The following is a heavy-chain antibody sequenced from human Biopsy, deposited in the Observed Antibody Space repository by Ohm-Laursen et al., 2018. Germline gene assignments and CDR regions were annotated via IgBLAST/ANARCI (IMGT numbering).Heavy chain of an antibody. V-gene: IGHV3-74*03. Sequence: SLRLSCAASGFPLTGFSMNWVRQVPGKGLVWVATINKDGSTLQYVDSVRGRFTISRDNAKNTLHLQMNSLRADDTAIYYCAKDLHNYGMDVWGQGTTVTVSS. CDR2: INKDGSTL. J-gene: IGHJ6*02. CDR3: AKDLHNYGMDV. CDR1: GFPLTGFS.